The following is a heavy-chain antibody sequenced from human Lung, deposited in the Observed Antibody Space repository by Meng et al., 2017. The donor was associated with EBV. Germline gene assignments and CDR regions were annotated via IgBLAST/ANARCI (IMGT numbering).Heavy chain of an antibody. V-gene: IGHV1-46*04. CDR1: GYTFTSYY. J-gene: IGHJ4*02. Sequence: QVHLVQSGAEVKKPXAAVKVSCKAFGYTFTSYYIHCVRQAPGQGLEWMGIIKPSTGTTTYAQNLQGRVTMTRDTSTSTVYMELSSLRSEDTAVYYCARDCLAGYTSGWKFDDSGQGTLGTVSS. D-gene: IGHD6-19*01. CDR2: IKPSTGTT. CDR3: ARDCLAGYTSGWKFDD.